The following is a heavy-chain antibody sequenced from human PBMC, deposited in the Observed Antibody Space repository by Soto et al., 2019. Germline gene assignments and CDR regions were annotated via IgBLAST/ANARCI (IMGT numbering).Heavy chain of an antibody. CDR2: IYSGGST. J-gene: IGHJ6*03. CDR1: GFTVSSNY. V-gene: IGHV3-53*04. CDR3: ARETNSNYDYYYYMDV. Sequence: GGSLRLSCAASGFTVSSNYMSWVRQAPGKGLEWVSVIYSGGSTYYADSVKGRFTISRHNSKNTLYLQMNSLRAEDTAVYYCARETNSNYDYYYYMDVWGKGTTVTVSS. D-gene: IGHD4-4*01.